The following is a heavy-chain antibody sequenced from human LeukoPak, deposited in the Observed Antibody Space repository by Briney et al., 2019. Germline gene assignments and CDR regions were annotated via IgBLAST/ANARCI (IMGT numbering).Heavy chain of an antibody. CDR1: GFTFSIYG. CDR3: ANWPHDAFDI. J-gene: IGHJ3*02. Sequence: VGSLRLSCAASGFTFSIYGMHWVRQAPGKGLEWVAVITYDGSNKYYADSVKGRFTISRDNSKNTLYLQMNSLRVEDTAVYYCANWPHDAFDIWGQGTMVTVSS. V-gene: IGHV3-30*18. CDR2: ITYDGSNK.